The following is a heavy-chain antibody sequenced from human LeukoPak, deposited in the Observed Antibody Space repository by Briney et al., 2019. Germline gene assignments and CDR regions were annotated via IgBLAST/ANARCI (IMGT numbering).Heavy chain of an antibody. CDR2: IYYSGST. CDR1: GGSISSGGYY. Sequence: SETLSLTCTVSGGSISSGGYYWSWIRQHPGKGLEWIGYIYYSGSTYYNPSLKSRVTISVDTSKNQFSLKLSSVTAADTAVYYCARVGSVYSSSTRSIYYFDYWGQGALVTVSS. D-gene: IGHD6-13*01. V-gene: IGHV4-31*03. J-gene: IGHJ4*02. CDR3: ARVGSVYSSSTRSIYYFDY.